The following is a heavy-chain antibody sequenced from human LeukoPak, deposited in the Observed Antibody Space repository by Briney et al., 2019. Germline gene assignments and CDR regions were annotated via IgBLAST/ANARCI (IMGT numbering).Heavy chain of an antibody. V-gene: IGHV3-33*08. D-gene: IGHD1-26*01. CDR1: GFTFSSYA. J-gene: IGHJ4*02. CDR3: ARDGDKGEHFDY. Sequence: GGSLRLSCAASGFTFSSYAMTWVRQAPGKGLEWVAVIWYDGSNKYYADSVKGRFTISRDNSKNTLYLQMNSLRAEDTAVYYCARDGDKGEHFDYWGQGTLVTVSS. CDR2: IWYDGSNK.